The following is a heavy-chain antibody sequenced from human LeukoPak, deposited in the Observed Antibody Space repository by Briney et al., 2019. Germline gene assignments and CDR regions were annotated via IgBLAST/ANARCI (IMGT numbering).Heavy chain of an antibody. CDR3: ARDGRYCSSASCSNWFVP. D-gene: IGHD2-2*01. Sequence: ASVKVSRKASGYPLTSYDNKWGRHATGQGLEGMGGIHSNCGSTGYAQKFQGRDTKTRHTSIHTAYTELRSLRSEDAAVYYCARDGRYCSSASCSNWFVPWGQGTLVTVSS. J-gene: IGHJ5*02. CDR1: GYPLTSYD. CDR2: IHSNCGST. V-gene: IGHV1-8*01.